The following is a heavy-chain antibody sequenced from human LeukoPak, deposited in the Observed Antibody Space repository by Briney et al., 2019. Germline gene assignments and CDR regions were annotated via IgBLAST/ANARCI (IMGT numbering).Heavy chain of an antibody. J-gene: IGHJ4*02. CDR3: ARGWLPPHY. CDR2: ISSSSSFT. V-gene: IGHV3-11*06. D-gene: IGHD5-12*01. CDR1: GFTFSDYY. Sequence: GGSLRLSCAASGFTFSDYYMSWIRQAPGKGLEWVSYISSSSSFTTYADSVRGRFTISRDNAKNSLYLQMNSLRAEDTAVYYCARGWLPPHYWGQGTLVTVSS.